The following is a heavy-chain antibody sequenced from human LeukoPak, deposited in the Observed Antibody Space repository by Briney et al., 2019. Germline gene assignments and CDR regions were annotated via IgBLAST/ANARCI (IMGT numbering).Heavy chain of an antibody. J-gene: IGHJ4*02. CDR3: ATDSGDSGSYYIGY. CDR1: GYTLTELS. V-gene: IGHV1-24*01. D-gene: IGHD1-26*01. Sequence: GASVKVSCKVSGYTLTELSMHWVRQAPGKGLEWIGGFDPEDGEAIYAQKFQGRVTMTEDTSTDTAYMELSSLRSEDTAVYYCATDSGDSGSYYIGYWGQGTLVTVSS. CDR2: FDPEDGEA.